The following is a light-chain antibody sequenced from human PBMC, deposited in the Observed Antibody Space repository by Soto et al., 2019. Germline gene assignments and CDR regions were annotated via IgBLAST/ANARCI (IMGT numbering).Light chain of an antibody. CDR1: SSNIGAGYD. CDR3: HSYDSSLSGSV. J-gene: IGLJ3*02. CDR2: GNS. Sequence: QSVLTQPPSVSGAPGQRVTISCTGSSSNIGAGYDVHWYQQLPGTAPKLLIYGNSNRPSGVPDRFSGSKSGTSASLAITGLQAEYEPHYYCHSYDSSLSGSVFGGGTKLTVL. V-gene: IGLV1-40*01.